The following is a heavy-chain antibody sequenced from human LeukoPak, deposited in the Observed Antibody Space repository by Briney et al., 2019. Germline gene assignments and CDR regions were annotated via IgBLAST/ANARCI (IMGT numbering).Heavy chain of an antibody. CDR3: ARRVGSGWPVQH. D-gene: IGHD6-19*01. J-gene: IGHJ1*01. CDR2: KNPNSGNT. Sequence: GASVKVSCKASGYTFSSYDINWVRQATGQGLEWMGWKNPNSGNTGYAQKFQGRLNMTRNTSISTAYMELSSLRSEDTAVYYCARRVGSGWPVQHWGQGTLVTVSS. V-gene: IGHV1-8*01. CDR1: GYTFSSYD.